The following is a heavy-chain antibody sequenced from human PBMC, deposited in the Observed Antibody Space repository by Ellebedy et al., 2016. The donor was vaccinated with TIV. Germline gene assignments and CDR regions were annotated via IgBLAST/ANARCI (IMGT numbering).Heavy chain of an antibody. CDR3: ARDLRPDDF. Sequence: SLKISCAASGFTFDDYAMHWVRQAPGKGLEWVSGISWNSGSIGYADSVKGRFTISRDNAKNTVYLQMKSLRAEDTAVYYCARDLRPDDFWGQGTLVTVSS. CDR1: GFTFDDYA. J-gene: IGHJ4*02. CDR2: ISWNSGSI. D-gene: IGHD2-2*01. V-gene: IGHV3-9*01.